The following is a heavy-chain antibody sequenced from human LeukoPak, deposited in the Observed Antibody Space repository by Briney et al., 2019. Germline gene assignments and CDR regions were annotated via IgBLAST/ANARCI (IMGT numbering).Heavy chain of an antibody. J-gene: IGHJ6*04. D-gene: IGHD6-25*01. CDR1: GGSISSGGYY. Sequence: PQTLSLTCTVSGGSISSGGYYWSWIRQHPGKGLEWIGYIYYSGSTYYNPSLKSRVTISVDTSKNQFSLKLSSVTAADTAVYYCARDRYSSGYGMDVWGKGTTVTVSS. CDR2: IYYSGST. CDR3: ARDRYSSGYGMDV. V-gene: IGHV4-31*03.